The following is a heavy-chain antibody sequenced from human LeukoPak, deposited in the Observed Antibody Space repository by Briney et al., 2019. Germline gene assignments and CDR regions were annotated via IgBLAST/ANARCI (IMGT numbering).Heavy chain of an antibody. D-gene: IGHD2-15*01. CDR3: AAPGGYCSGGSCPQGYYYYGMDV. CDR1: GFTFTSSA. J-gene: IGHJ6*04. CDR2: FVVGSGIT. V-gene: IGHV1-58*01. Sequence: RASVRVSCTASGFTFTSSALQWVRQARGQGLEWIGWFVVGSGITNYAQKFQERVTITRDMSTSTAYMELSSLISEDTAVYYCAAPGGYCSGGSCPQGYYYYGMDVWGKGTTVTVSS.